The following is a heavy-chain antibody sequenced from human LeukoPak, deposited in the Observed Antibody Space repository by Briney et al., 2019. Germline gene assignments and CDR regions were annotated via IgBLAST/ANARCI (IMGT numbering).Heavy chain of an antibody. CDR1: EYTFTGYY. CDR2: INPNSGTT. CDR3: ARDLMTTPTWDFDY. J-gene: IGHJ4*02. D-gene: IGHD3-16*01. Sequence: ASVKVSRKGSEYTFTGYYMHWVRQAPGQGLEWMGCINPNSGTTNYAQKFQGRVTVTSDTSIRTAYMELSRLESDDTAVYYCARDLMTTPTWDFDYWGQGTLVTVAS. V-gene: IGHV1-2*02.